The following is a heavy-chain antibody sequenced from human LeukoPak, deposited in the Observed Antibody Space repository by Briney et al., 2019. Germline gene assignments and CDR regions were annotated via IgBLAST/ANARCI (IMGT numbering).Heavy chain of an antibody. CDR1: GFTFSTYA. D-gene: IGHD6-13*01. J-gene: IGHJ4*02. V-gene: IGHV3-23*01. CDR2: ISGSGDRT. Sequence: GGSLRLSCAASGFTFSTYAMSWVRQAPGKGLEWVSAISGSGDRTYYADSVKGQFTISRDNSKHTLYLQMNSLRAEDTAVYYCARAREGSSWSLFDYWGQGTLVTVSS. CDR3: ARAREGSSWSLFDY.